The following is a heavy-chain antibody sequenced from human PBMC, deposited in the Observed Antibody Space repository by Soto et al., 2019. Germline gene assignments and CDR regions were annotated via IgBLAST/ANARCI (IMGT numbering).Heavy chain of an antibody. V-gene: IGHV3-7*01. D-gene: IGHD6-25*01. CDR2: INQDGSER. CDR3: ARDLGYQTVDY. J-gene: IGHJ4*02. Sequence: EVQLVESGGGLVQPGGSLRLSCAASGLTFSRSWMSWARQAPGKGLQWVANINQDGSERYYLDSVMGRFTISRDNAMNSLYLQMNTLRAEDTAVYYCARDLGYQTVDYWGQGTLVTVSS. CDR1: GLTFSRSW.